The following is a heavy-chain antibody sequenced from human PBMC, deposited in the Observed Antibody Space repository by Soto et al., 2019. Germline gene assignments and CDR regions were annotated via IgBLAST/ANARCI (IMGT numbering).Heavy chain of an antibody. CDR3: ARTTAERLDAFDI. V-gene: IGHV2-70*11. J-gene: IGHJ3*02. CDR1: GGSISSGCYS. CDR2: IDWDDDK. D-gene: IGHD4-17*01. Sequence: TLSLTCAVSGGSISSGCYSWSWIRQPPGKALEWLARIDWDDDKYYSTSLKTRLTISKDTSKNQVVLTMTNMDPVDTATYYCARTTAERLDAFDIWGQGTMVTVSS.